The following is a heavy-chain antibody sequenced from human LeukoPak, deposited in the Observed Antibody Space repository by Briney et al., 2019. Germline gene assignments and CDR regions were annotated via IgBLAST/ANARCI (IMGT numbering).Heavy chain of an antibody. J-gene: IGHJ4*02. V-gene: IGHV5-51*01. CDR1: GYSFPTYC. CDR2: IYPGDSET. CDR3: ARKSRADY. Sequence: GESLKISFKGSGYSFPTYCIGWVRQMPGKGLEWMGIIYPGDSETRYSPSFQGQVTISADKSISTAYLQWSRLKASDTAMYYCARKSRADYWGQGTLVTVSS.